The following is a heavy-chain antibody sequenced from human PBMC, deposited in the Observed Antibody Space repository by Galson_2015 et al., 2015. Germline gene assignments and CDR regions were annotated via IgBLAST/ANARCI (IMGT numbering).Heavy chain of an antibody. CDR3: TIRKVSSSASFDY. CDR1: GFTFGDYA. Sequence: SLRISCEASGFTFGDYAMSWVRQAPGKGLEWVGFIRSKDFGGTTEYAASVKCRFNISRDDSKSIPHLQMNELKTADTDVYCCTIRKVSSSASFDYWGQGTLVTVSS. CDR2: IRSKDFGGTT. V-gene: IGHV3-49*04. J-gene: IGHJ4*02. D-gene: IGHD6-6*01.